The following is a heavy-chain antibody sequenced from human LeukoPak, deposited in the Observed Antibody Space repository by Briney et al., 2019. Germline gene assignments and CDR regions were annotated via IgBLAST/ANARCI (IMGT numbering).Heavy chain of an antibody. CDR3: AKVIDPMEYQLPPCYFDY. V-gene: IGHV3-23*01. CDR2: ISGSGGST. CDR1: GFTFSSYA. J-gene: IGHJ4*02. Sequence: GGSLRLSFAASGFTFSSYAMSWVRQAPGKGLEWVSAISGSGGSTYYADSVKGRFTISRDNSKNTLYLQMNSLRAEDTAVYHCAKVIDPMEYQLPPCYFDYWGQGTLVTVSS. D-gene: IGHD2-2*01.